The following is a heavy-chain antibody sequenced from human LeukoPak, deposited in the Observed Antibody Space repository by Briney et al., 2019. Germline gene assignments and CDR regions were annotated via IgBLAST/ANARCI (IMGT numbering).Heavy chain of an antibody. Sequence: GGSLRLSCAASGFTFSSYAMHWVRQAPGKGLEWVAVISYDGSNKYYADSVKGRFTISRDNSKSTLYLQMNSLRAEDTAVYYCARESSGFDYWGQGTLVTVSS. V-gene: IGHV3-30-3*01. CDR3: ARESSGFDY. CDR2: ISYDGSNK. J-gene: IGHJ4*02. CDR1: GFTFSSYA. D-gene: IGHD6-6*01.